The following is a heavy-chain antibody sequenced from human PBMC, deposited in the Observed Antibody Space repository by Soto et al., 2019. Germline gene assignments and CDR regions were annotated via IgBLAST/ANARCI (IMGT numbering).Heavy chain of an antibody. J-gene: IGHJ5*02. CDR2: INHSGST. Sequence: SETLSLTCAVYGGSFSGYYWSWIRQPPGKGLEWIGEINHSGSTNYNPSLKSRVTISVDTSKNQFSLKLSSVTAADTAVYYCATGLRFLEFDPWGQGTLVTVSS. CDR1: GGSFSGYY. CDR3: ATGLRFLEFDP. D-gene: IGHD3-3*01. V-gene: IGHV4-34*01.